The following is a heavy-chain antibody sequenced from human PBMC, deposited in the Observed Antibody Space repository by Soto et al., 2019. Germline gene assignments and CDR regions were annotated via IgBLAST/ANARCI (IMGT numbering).Heavy chain of an antibody. CDR3: AKDLSSSWYDY. V-gene: IGHV3-30*18. CDR2: ISYDGSNK. J-gene: IGHJ4*02. D-gene: IGHD6-13*01. Sequence: PGGSLRLSCAASGFTFSSYGMHWVRQAPGKGLEWVAVISYDGSNKYYADSVKGRFTISRDNSKNTLYLQMNSLRAEDTAVYYCAKDLSSSWYDYWGQGTLVTVSS. CDR1: GFTFSSYG.